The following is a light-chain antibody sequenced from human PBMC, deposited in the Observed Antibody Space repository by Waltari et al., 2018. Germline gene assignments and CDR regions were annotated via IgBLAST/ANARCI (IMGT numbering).Light chain of an antibody. Sequence: QSVLTQPPSVSGAPGQSVTISCTGSSSNIGAGHAVHWYQEFPGTAPKLVIYGNNNRPSGVPDRCAGSKSGTSASLAITGLQAEEEADYYCQSYDSSLNVYVFGTGTKVTVL. J-gene: IGLJ1*01. V-gene: IGLV1-40*01. CDR1: SSNIGAGHA. CDR2: GNN. CDR3: QSYDSSLNVYV.